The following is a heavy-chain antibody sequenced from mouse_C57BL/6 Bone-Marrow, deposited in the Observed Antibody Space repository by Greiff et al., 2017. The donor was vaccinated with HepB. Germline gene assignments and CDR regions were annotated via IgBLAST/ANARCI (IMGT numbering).Heavy chain of an antibody. J-gene: IGHJ2*01. V-gene: IGHV5-4*01. CDR1: GFTFSSYT. Sequence: EVQVVESGGGLVKPGGSLKLSCAASGFTFSSYTMSWVRQTPEKRLEWVATISDGGSYTYYPDNVKGRFTISRDNAKNNLYLQMSHLKSEDTAMYYCASGGYYQWGQGTTLTVSS. CDR3: ASGGYYQ. D-gene: IGHD2-3*01. CDR2: ISDGGSYT.